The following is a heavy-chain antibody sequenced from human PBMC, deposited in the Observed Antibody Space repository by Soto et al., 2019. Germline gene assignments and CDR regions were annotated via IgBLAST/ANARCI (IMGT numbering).Heavy chain of an antibody. CDR1: GGSFSGYY. Sequence: QVQLQQRGAGLLKPSETLSLTCAVYGGSFSGYYWSWIRQPPGRGLEWIGEINHSGSTNYNPSLKSRVTISVDTSKNQFSLKLSSVTAADTAVYYCARASLGYCSGGSCYSVPYFDYWGQGTLVTVSS. CDR2: INHSGST. D-gene: IGHD2-15*01. CDR3: ARASLGYCSGGSCYSVPYFDY. V-gene: IGHV4-34*01. J-gene: IGHJ4*02.